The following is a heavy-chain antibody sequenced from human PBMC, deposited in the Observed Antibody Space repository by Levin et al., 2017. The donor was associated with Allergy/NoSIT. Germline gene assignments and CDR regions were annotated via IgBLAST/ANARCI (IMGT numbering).Heavy chain of an antibody. Sequence: GESLRLSCAASGFSFKDYSMHWVRLTPRKGLEWVSLIPWDGGSTYYADSVKGRFTISRDNNKQSLFLQMNSLTTEDTALYFCSKGITGGSWSFDYWGQGTLVTVSS. J-gene: IGHJ4*02. V-gene: IGHV3-43*01. D-gene: IGHD6-13*01. CDR2: IPWDGGST. CDR1: GFSFKDYS. CDR3: SKGITGGSWSFDY.